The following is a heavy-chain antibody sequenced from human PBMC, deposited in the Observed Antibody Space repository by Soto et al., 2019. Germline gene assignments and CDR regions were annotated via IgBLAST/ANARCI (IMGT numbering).Heavy chain of an antibody. D-gene: IGHD3-10*01. CDR3: ARGSKDSYPGSRIFDL. CDR2: IYHSGST. J-gene: IGHJ4*02. Sequence: SETLSLTCAVSGGSISSSNWWSWVRQPPGKGLEWIGEIYHSGSTNYNPSLKSRVTISVDKSKNQFSLKLSSVTAADTAVYYCARGSKDSYPGSRIFDLWGRGTLVTVSS. CDR1: GGSISSSNW. V-gene: IGHV4-4*02.